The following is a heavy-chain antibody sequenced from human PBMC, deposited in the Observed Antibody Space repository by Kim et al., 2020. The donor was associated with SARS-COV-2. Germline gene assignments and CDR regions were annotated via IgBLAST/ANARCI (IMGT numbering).Heavy chain of an antibody. CDR3: AREYYDFWSGYHYYMDV. Sequence: VKGRFTIPRHNAKNTLYLQLQSLRAEDTAVYYCAREYYDFWSGYHYYMDVWGKGTTVTVSS. J-gene: IGHJ6*03. D-gene: IGHD3-3*01. V-gene: IGHV3-53*01.